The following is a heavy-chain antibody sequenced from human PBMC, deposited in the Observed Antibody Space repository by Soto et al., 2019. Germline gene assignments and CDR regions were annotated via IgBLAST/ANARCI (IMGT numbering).Heavy chain of an antibody. J-gene: IGHJ6*02. CDR1: GGSISSSSYY. Sequence: SETLSLTCTVSGGSISSSSYYWGWIRQPPGKGLEWIGSIYYSGSTYYNPSLKSRVTISVDTSKNQFSLKLSSVTAADTAVYYCARHWQAFDYYYYGMDVWGQGTTVTVSS. CDR3: ARHWQAFDYYYYGMDV. D-gene: IGHD3-3*02. CDR2: IYYSGST. V-gene: IGHV4-39*01.